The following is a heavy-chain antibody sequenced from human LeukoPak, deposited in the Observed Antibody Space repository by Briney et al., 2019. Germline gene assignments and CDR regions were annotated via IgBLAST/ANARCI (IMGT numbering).Heavy chain of an antibody. Sequence: PSETLSLTCTVSGGSISSYYWSWIRQPPGKGLEWIGYIYYSGSTNYNPSLKSRVTISVDTSKSQFSLKLSSVTAADTAVYYCARAPQGAMITRKAFDIWGQGTMVTVSS. CDR2: IYYSGST. CDR3: ARAPQGAMITRKAFDI. CDR1: GGSISSYY. D-gene: IGHD3-22*01. J-gene: IGHJ3*02. V-gene: IGHV4-59*01.